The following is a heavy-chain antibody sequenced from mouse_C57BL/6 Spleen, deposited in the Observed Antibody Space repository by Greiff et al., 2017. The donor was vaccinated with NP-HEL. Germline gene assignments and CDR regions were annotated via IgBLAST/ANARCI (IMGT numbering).Heavy chain of an antibody. J-gene: IGHJ2*01. D-gene: IGHD1-1*01. CDR3: ARHQRIHITTSGGFDY. CDR1: GYTFTEYT. CDR2: FYPGSGSI. V-gene: IGHV1-62-2*01. Sequence: VQLKESGAELVKPGASVKLSCKASGYTFTEYTIHWVKQRSGQGLEWIGWFYPGSGSIKYNEKFKDKATLTADKSSSTVYMELSRLTSEDSAVYFCARHQRIHITTSGGFDYWGQGTTLTVSS.